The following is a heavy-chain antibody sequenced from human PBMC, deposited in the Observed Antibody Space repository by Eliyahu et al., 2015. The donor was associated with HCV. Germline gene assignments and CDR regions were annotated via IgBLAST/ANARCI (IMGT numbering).Heavy chain of an antibody. V-gene: IGHV4-39*01. Sequence: QLQLQESGPGLVKPSETLSLTCTVSGGSISSSSYYWGWIRQPPGKGLEWIGSIYYSGSTYYNPSLKSRVTISVDTSKNQFSLKLSSVTAADTAVYYCARQGITGTPGPNNWFDPWGQGTLVTVSS. D-gene: IGHD1-20*01. CDR1: GGSISSSSYY. J-gene: IGHJ5*02. CDR2: IYYSGST. CDR3: ARQGITGTPGPNNWFDP.